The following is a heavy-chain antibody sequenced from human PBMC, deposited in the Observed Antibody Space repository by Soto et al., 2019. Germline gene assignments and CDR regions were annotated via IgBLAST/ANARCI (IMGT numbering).Heavy chain of an antibody. CDR1: GFTFKNAW. D-gene: IGHD3-10*02. CDR2: IKTKADAGTT. J-gene: IGHJ5*02. CDR3: TTDGATIFFAP. Sequence: QLVESGGGLVKPGGSLRLSCAASGFTFKNAWMSWVRQAPGKGLEWVGRIKTKADAGTTDYAAPVKGRFTISRDDSKNTLYLQMNSLKTEDTALYFCTTDGATIFFAPRGQGTLVTVSS. V-gene: IGHV3-15*01.